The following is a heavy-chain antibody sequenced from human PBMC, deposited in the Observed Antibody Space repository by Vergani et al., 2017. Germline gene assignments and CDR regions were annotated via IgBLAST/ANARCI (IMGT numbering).Heavy chain of an antibody. CDR1: GFTFSSYA. CDR2: ISYDGSNK. J-gene: IGHJ4*02. D-gene: IGHD4-17*01. CDR3: ARGASGDYVSSFDY. V-gene: IGHV3-30-3*01. Sequence: QVQLVESGGGVVQPGRSLRLSCAASGFTFSSYAMHWVRQAPGKGLEWVAVISYDGSNKYYADSVKGRFTISRDNSKNTLYLQMNSLRAEDTAVYYCARGASGDYVSSFDYWGQGTLGTVSS.